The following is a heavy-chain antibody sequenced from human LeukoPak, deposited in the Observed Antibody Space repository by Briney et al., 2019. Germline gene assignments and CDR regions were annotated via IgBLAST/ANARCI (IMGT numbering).Heavy chain of an antibody. CDR1: GFTFSFYS. D-gene: IGHD5-12*01. V-gene: IGHV3-23*01. Sequence: GGSLRLSCVASGFTFSFYSMNWVRQAPGKGLEWVSAITDAVGSTHYADSVKGRFTISSDNSKNTVYLQMNSLRPEDMAVYYCAKEIFSGLLYIDYWGQGTLVTVSS. J-gene: IGHJ4*02. CDR3: AKEIFSGLLYIDY. CDR2: ITDAVGST.